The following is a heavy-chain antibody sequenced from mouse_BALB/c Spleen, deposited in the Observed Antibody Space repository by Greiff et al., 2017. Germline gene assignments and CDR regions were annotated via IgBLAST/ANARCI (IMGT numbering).Heavy chain of an antibody. Sequence: EVQLQQSGPELVKPGASVKMSCKASGYTFTSYVMHWVKQKPGQGLEWIGYINPYNDGTKYNEKFKGKATLTSDKSSSTAYMELSSLTSEDSAVYYCARWEIPHYYGSSPLDYWGQGTTLTVSS. J-gene: IGHJ2*01. D-gene: IGHD1-1*01. CDR2: INPYNDGT. CDR1: GYTFTSYV. CDR3: ARWEIPHYYGSSPLDY. V-gene: IGHV1-14*01.